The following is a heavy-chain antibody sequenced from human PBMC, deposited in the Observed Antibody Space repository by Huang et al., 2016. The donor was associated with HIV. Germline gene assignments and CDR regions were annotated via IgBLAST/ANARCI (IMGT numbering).Heavy chain of an antibody. V-gene: IGHV4-39*01. CDR3: ARHDHNGGLYRFDY. J-gene: IGHJ4*02. CDR1: GDSISSDNYY. CDR2: IFYSGST. D-gene: IGHD2-8*02. Sequence: QLQLHESGPGLVKPSETLSLTSTVSGDSISSDNYYWGWFRQSPGRGLEWIASIFYSGSTYYIPSLKSRGTIAGDTSKNQFSLKLNSVTAADTAVYYCARHDHNGGLYRFDYWGQGTLVTVSS.